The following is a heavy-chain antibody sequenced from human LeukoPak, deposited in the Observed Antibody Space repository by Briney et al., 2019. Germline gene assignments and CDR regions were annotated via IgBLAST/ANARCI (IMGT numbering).Heavy chain of an antibody. CDR1: GFTLSNYW. CDR3: ARDEGHCSSTSCYGSFGY. D-gene: IGHD2-2*01. CDR2: IKQDGSEK. Sequence: GGSLRPSCAASGFTLSNYWMSWVRQAPGKGLEWVANIKQDGSEKYYVDSVKGRFTISRDNAKNSLYLQMNSLRAEDTAVYYCARDEGHCSSTSCYGSFGYWGQRTLVTISS. J-gene: IGHJ4*02. V-gene: IGHV3-7*01.